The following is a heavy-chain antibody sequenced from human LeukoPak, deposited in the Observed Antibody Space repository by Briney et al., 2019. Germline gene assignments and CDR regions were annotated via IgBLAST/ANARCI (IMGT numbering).Heavy chain of an antibody. CDR1: GYSFADYY. J-gene: IGHJ5*02. D-gene: IGHD2-21*01. CDR2: INPNSGGT. V-gene: IGHV1-2*02. CDR3: ARADRLDGGPYLIGP. Sequence: ASVKVSCKTSGYSFADYYMHWVRQAPGQGLEWMGWINPNSGGTSSAQKFQCRVTMTRDTSITTVYMEVSWLTSDDTAIYYCARADRLDGGPYLIGPWGQGTLVTVPS.